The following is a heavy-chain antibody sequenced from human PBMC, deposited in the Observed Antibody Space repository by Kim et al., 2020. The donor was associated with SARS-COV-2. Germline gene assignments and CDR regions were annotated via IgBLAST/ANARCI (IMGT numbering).Heavy chain of an antibody. CDR1: GFNFSSYS. V-gene: IGHV3-21*01. Sequence: GGSLRLSCAASGFNFSSYSMNWVRQAPGKGLEWVSSISSSSSYIYYADSVKGRFTISRDNAKNSLYLQMNSLRAEDTAVYYCAREGAAAGYYYYMDVWGKGTTVTVSS. D-gene: IGHD6-13*01. J-gene: IGHJ6*03. CDR3: AREGAAAGYYYYMDV. CDR2: ISSSSSYI.